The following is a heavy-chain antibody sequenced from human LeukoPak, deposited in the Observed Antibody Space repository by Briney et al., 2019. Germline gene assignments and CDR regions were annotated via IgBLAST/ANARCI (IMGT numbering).Heavy chain of an antibody. CDR3: ARDWWELPLDY. V-gene: IGHV3-21*01. CDR2: ISSSSSYI. J-gene: IGHJ4*02. D-gene: IGHD1-26*01. CDR1: GFTFSSYS. Sequence: GGSLRLSCVASGFTFSSYSMNWVCQAPGKGLEWVSFISSSSSYIYYADSVKGRFTISRDNAKNSLYLQMNSLRAEDTAVYYCARDWWELPLDYWGQGTLVTVSS.